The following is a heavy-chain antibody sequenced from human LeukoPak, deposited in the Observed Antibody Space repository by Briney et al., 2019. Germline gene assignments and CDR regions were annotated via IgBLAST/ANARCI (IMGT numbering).Heavy chain of an antibody. CDR3: ARVERSSSSRKVWFDP. V-gene: IGHV4-59*10. Sequence: SETLSLTCTVYGGSISSYYWSWLRQPAGKGLEWIGRIYTSGSTNYNPSLKSRVTMSVDTSKNQFSLKLSSVTAADTAVYYCARVERSSSSRKVWFDPWGQGTLVTVSS. CDR2: IYTSGST. CDR1: GGSISSYY. J-gene: IGHJ5*02. D-gene: IGHD6-6*01.